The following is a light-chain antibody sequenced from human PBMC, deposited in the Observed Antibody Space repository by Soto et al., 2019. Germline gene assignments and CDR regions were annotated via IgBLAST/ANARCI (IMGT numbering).Light chain of an antibody. CDR1: QSTSSY. Sequence: DIQMTQSPSSLSASVGDRVTITCRASQSTSSYLNWYQQKPGKAPKLLIYAASNLQSGVPSRFSGSGSGTDFTLTISSLQPEDFATYYCQQSFSTLFTFGPGTKVDIK. J-gene: IGKJ3*01. CDR3: QQSFSTLFT. CDR2: AAS. V-gene: IGKV1-39*01.